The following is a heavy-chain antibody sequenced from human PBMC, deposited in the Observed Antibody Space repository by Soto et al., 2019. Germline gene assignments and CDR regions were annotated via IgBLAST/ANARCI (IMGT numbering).Heavy chain of an antibody. CDR3: AREWNCGGDCSYDAFDI. Sequence: SETLSLTCAVYGGSFSGYYWSWIRQPPGKGLEWIGEINHSGSTNYNPSLKSRFTISVDTSKNQFSLKLSSVTAADTAVYYCAREWNCGGDCSYDAFDIWGQGTMVTVSS. CDR1: GGSFSGYY. J-gene: IGHJ3*02. CDR2: INHSGST. V-gene: IGHV4-34*01. D-gene: IGHD2-21*02.